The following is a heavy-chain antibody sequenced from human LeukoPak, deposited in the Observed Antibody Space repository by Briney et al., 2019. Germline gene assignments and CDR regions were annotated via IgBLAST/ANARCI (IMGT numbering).Heavy chain of an antibody. CDR1: GYTFTSYA. D-gene: IGHD2/OR15-2a*01. J-gene: IGHJ5*02. V-gene: IGHV1-3*01. CDR3: ARGGYYKLNWFDP. Sequence: VASVKVSCKASGYTFTSYAMHWVCQAPGQRLEWMGWINAGNGNTKYSQKFQGRVTITRDTSASTAYMELSSLRSEDTAVYYCARGGYYKLNWFDPWGQGTLVTVSS. CDR2: INAGNGNT.